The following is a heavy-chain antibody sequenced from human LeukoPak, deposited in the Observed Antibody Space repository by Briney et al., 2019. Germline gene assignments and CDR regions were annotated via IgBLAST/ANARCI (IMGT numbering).Heavy chain of an antibody. CDR3: AREDAGLVDY. V-gene: IGHV4-59*01. J-gene: IGHJ4*02. CDR1: GGSISSYY. Sequence: SETLSLTCTVSGGSISSYYWSWIRQPPGKGLEWIGYIYYSGSTNYNPSLKSRVTISVDTSKNQFSLKLSSVTAADTAVYYCAREDAGLVDYWGQGTLVTVSS. D-gene: IGHD1-14*01. CDR2: IYYSGST.